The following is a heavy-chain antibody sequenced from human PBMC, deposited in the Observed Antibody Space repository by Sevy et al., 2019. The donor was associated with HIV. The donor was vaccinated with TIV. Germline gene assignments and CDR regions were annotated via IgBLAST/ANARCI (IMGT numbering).Heavy chain of an antibody. CDR3: ARGTRDSSSWYTPILYYYYCYMDV. D-gene: IGHD6-13*01. Sequence: ATVKVSCKASGYTFTGYYMHWVRQAPGQGLEWMGWINPNSGGTNYPQKFQGRVTMTRDTSISTAYMERSRLRSDDSAVYYCARGTRDSSSWYTPILYYYYCYMDVWGKGTTVTVSS. V-gene: IGHV1-2*02. J-gene: IGHJ6*03. CDR1: GYTFTGYY. CDR2: INPNSGGT.